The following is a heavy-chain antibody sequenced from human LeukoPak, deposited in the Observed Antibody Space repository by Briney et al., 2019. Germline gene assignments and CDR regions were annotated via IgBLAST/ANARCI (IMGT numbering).Heavy chain of an antibody. D-gene: IGHD3-9*01. J-gene: IGHJ4*02. CDR2: ISSNGGST. CDR1: GFTFSSYA. Sequence: GGSLRLSCAASGFTFSSYAMHWVRQAPGEGLEYVSAISSNGGSTYYANSVKGRFTISRDNSKNTLYLQMGSLRAEDMAVYYCARDGVYDILTGPADYWGQGTLVTVSS. V-gene: IGHV3-64*01. CDR3: ARDGVYDILTGPADY.